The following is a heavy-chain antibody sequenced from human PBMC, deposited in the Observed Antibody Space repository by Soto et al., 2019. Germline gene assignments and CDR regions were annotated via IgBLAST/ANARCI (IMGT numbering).Heavy chain of an antibody. Sequence: QVQLQESGPGLVKPSQTLSLTCTVSGGSISSGGYYWSWIRQHPGKGLEWIGYIYYSGSTYYNPSLKSRVTISVDPSKNQFSLKLSSVTAADTAVYYCARAWDTMVRGDNWFDPLGPGNPGHRLL. D-gene: IGHD3-10*01. J-gene: IGHJ5*02. V-gene: IGHV4-31*03. CDR2: IYYSGST. CDR3: ARAWDTMVRGDNWFDP. CDR1: GGSISSGGYY.